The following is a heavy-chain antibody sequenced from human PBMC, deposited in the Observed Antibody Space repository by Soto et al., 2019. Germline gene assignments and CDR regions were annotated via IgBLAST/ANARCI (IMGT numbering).Heavy chain of an antibody. CDR1: GYSFTSYW. V-gene: IGHV5-51*01. Sequence: PGESLKISCKGSGYSFTSYWIGWVRQMPGKGLEWMGIIYPGDSDTRYSPSFQGQVTISADKSISTAYLQWSSLKASDTAMYYCARLYAGNYYDSSGFSVRPFFDYWGQGTLVTVSS. D-gene: IGHD3-22*01. CDR2: IYPGDSDT. J-gene: IGHJ4*02. CDR3: ARLYAGNYYDSSGFSVRPFFDY.